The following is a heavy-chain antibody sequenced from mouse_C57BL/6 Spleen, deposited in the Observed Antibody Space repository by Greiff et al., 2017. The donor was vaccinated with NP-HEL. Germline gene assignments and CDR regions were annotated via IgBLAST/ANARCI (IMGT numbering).Heavy chain of an antibody. CDR3: ARSVYGGDMDY. D-gene: IGHD2-10*02. CDR2: IYPGDGDT. Sequence: VQVVESGPELVKPGASVKISCKASGYAFSSSWMNWVKQRPGKGLEWIGRIYPGDGDTNYNGKFKGKATLTADKSSSTAYMQLSSLTSEDSAVYFCARSVYGGDMDYWGQGTSVTVSS. CDR1: GYAFSSSW. J-gene: IGHJ4*01. V-gene: IGHV1-82*01.